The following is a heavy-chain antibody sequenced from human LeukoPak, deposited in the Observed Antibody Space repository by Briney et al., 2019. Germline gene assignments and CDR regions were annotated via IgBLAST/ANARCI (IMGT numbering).Heavy chain of an antibody. D-gene: IGHD3-9*01. J-gene: IGHJ6*03. CDR1: GYTFTSYG. CDR2: ISAYNGNT. CDR3: ARATPGYSSPGYYYYMDV. Sequence: ASVKVSCKASGYTFTSYGISRVRQAPGQGLEWMGWISAYNGNTNYAQKLQGRVTMTTDTSTSTAYMELRSLRSDDTAVYYCARATPGYSSPGYYYYMDVWGKGTTVTVSS. V-gene: IGHV1-18*01.